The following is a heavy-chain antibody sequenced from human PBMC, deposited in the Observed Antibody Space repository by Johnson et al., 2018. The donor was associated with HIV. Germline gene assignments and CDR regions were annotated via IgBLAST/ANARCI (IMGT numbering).Heavy chain of an antibody. D-gene: IGHD6-13*01. J-gene: IGHJ3*02. CDR3: ALSGGAAAYDAFDI. V-gene: IGHV3-74*02. CDR2: INSDGSTT. Sequence: VYLVESGGGLVQPGGSLRLSCAASGFTFSSYWMHWVRQAPGKGLVWVSRINSDGSTTSYADSVKGRFTISRDNAKNTLYLQMNRLRAEDTAVYYCALSGGAAAYDAFDIWGQGTMVTVSS. CDR1: GFTFSSYW.